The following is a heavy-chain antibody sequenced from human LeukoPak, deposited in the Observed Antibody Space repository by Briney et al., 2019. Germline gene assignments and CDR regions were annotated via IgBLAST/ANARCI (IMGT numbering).Heavy chain of an antibody. CDR3: ARGEPLKSDVLRYFDWNPGLGGLDY. J-gene: IGHJ4*02. V-gene: IGHV1-2*02. CDR2: INPNSGGT. D-gene: IGHD3-9*01. Sequence: ASVKVSCKASGYTFTGYYMHWVRQAPGQGLEWMGWINPNSGGTNYAQKFQGRVTMTRDTSISTAYMELSRLRSDDTAVYYCARGEPLKSDVLRYFDWNPGLGGLDYWGQGTLVTVSS. CDR1: GYTFTGYY.